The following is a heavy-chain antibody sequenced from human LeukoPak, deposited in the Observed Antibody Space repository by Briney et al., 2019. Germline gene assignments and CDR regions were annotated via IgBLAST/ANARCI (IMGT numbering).Heavy chain of an antibody. D-gene: IGHD5-18*01. J-gene: IGHJ4*02. CDR1: GGSFSGYY. V-gene: IGHV4-34*01. CDR3: ARDSYGFVDY. CDR2: INHSGST. Sequence: PSETLSLTCAVYGGSFSGYYWSWIRQPPGKGLEWIGEINHSGSTNYNPSLKSRVNLSVETSTNQFSRKLSSMTGADTAVYYCARDSYGFVDYWGQGTLVTVSS.